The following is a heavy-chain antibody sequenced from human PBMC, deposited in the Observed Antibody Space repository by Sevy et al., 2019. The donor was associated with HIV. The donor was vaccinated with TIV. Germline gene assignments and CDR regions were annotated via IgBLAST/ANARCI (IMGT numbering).Heavy chain of an antibody. Sequence: GGSLRLSCKASGFIFSNYEMNWVRQAPGKGLEWVSYISPSGHAIYYADSVKGRFTVSRDNAKNSLYLQMNSLRGDDTALYYCARDIDSSGYSYAFDLWGLGTMVTVSS. CDR2: ISPSGHAI. CDR1: GFIFSNYE. J-gene: IGHJ3*01. CDR3: ARDIDSSGYSYAFDL. D-gene: IGHD3-22*01. V-gene: IGHV3-48*03.